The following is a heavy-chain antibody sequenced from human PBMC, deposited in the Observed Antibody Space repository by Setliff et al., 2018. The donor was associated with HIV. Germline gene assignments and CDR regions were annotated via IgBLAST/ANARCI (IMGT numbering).Heavy chain of an antibody. CDR1: RRTFNSHT. Sequence: SVKASCKASRRTFNSHTINWVRQAPGQGLDWMGRIIPILGVANYAQRFQGKVTITADKSTSTAYMELTSLRFDDTAMYYCVRGVQSPPHYSYYYMDVWGEGTMVTVSS. CDR2: IIPILGVA. V-gene: IGHV1-69*02. CDR3: VRGVQSPPHYSYYYMDV. D-gene: IGHD3-3*01. J-gene: IGHJ6*03.